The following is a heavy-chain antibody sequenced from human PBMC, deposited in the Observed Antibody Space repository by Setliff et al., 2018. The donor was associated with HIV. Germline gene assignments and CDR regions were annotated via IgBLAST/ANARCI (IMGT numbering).Heavy chain of an antibody. V-gene: IGHV4-31*03. CDR1: GASISSGTYY. CDR3: AGGRMGGYHWVNWFDP. J-gene: IGHJ5*02. Sequence: SETLSLTCTVSGASISSGTYYWSWIRHHPGTGLEWIGSIYHGGSTFYNTSLKSRISMSLDTSKNQFSLNLTSVSAAATAMYHCAGGRMGGYHWVNWFDPWGQGTLVTVSS. CDR2: IYHGGST. D-gene: IGHD5-12*01.